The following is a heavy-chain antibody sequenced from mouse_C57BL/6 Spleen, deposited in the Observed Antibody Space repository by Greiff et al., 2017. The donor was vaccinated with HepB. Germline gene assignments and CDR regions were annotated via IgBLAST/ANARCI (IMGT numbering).Heavy chain of an antibody. CDR3: AREGDYGSSYWYFDV. V-gene: IGHV3-6*01. CDR2: ISYDGSN. J-gene: IGHJ1*03. CDR1: GYSITSGYY. D-gene: IGHD1-1*01. Sequence: EVKLVESGPGLVKPSQSLSLTCSVTGYSITSGYYWNWIRQFPGNKLEWMGYISYDGSNNYNPSLKNRISITRDTSKNQFFLKLNSVTTEDTATYYCAREGDYGSSYWYFDVWGTGTTVTVSS.